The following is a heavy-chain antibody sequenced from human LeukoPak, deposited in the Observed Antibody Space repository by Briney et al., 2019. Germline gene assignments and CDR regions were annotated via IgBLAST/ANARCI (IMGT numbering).Heavy chain of an antibody. J-gene: IGHJ1*01. D-gene: IGHD6-19*01. Sequence: PSETLFLTCTVSGGSISSHYWSWIRQPPGKGLEWIGYIYYSGSTNYNPSLKSRVTISVDTSKNQFSLKLSSVTAADTAVYYCASTGPVAVAFQHWGQGTLVTVSS. CDR2: IYYSGST. V-gene: IGHV4-59*11. CDR3: ASTGPVAVAFQH. CDR1: GGSISSHY.